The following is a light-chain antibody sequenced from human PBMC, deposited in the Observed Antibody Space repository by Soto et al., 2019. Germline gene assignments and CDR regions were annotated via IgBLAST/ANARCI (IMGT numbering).Light chain of an antibody. J-gene: IGKJ2*01. CDR1: QSISSN. CDR2: GAS. V-gene: IGKV3-15*01. CDR3: QQYNDWPPMYT. Sequence: IVMTQFPATMSVSPGERATLSCRASQSISSNLAWYQQKPGQAPRLLIYGASARATGIPARFSGGGSGTEFTLTISSLQSEDFAVYFCQQYNDWPPMYTFGQGTKLEIK.